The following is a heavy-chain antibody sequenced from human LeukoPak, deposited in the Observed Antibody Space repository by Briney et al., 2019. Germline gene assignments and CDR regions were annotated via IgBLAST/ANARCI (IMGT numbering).Heavy chain of an antibody. CDR1: GGSIRGSSYY. CDR3: ARDPWLGVGANSAFDM. Sequence: SPSETLSLTCTVSGGSIRGSSYYWVWIRQPPGKEPEYIGSIYYSGTTYYNPSLESRVTISLDMSKNQFSLRLTSVTAADTAVYYCARDPWLGVGANSAFDMWGQGTRVTVSS. V-gene: IGHV4-39*07. J-gene: IGHJ3*02. D-gene: IGHD1-26*01. CDR2: IYYSGTT.